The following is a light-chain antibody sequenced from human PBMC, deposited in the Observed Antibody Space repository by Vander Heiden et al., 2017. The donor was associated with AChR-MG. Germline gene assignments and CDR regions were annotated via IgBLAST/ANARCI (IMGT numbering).Light chain of an antibody. CDR1: QSSSTS. CDR3: QQSYSTVLT. Sequence: DIQLTKSPSPLSASVGDRVTITCRASQSSSTSLNWFQQRPGKAPKLLIYAASNMESGVPSRFSGSGSGTDFTLTISSLQPEDLETYHCQQSYSTVLTFGGGTKVEIK. J-gene: IGKJ4*01. V-gene: IGKV1-39*01. CDR2: AAS.